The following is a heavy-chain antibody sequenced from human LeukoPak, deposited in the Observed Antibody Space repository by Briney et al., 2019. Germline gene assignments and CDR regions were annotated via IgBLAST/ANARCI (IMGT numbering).Heavy chain of an antibody. CDR2: IYYSGST. J-gene: IGHJ6*03. V-gene: IGHV4-59*01. CDR3: ARHPRPSWRGYYFYMDV. D-gene: IGHD5-24*01. Sequence: SETLSLTCTVSGGSISSYYWSWLRQPPGKALEWIGYIYYSGSTNYNPSLKSRVTISVDTSKNQFSLKLTSVTAADTAVYYCARHPRPSWRGYYFYMDVWGSGTTVTISS. CDR1: GGSISSYY.